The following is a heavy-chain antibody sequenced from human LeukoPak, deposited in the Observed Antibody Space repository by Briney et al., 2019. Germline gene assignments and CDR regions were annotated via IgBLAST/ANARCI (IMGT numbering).Heavy chain of an antibody. Sequence: ASVKVSCKASGYTFTNYYIHWVRQAPGQGLEWMGLINPSGGTTNCAQKFQGRVTMTRDMSTTTVYMHLSSLRSEDTAVYYCAREAVTIFGLVRTQTPKGPHRFDPWGQGTLVTVSS. CDR2: INPSGGTT. CDR1: GYTFTNYY. CDR3: AREAVTIFGLVRTQTPKGPHRFDP. D-gene: IGHD3-3*01. V-gene: IGHV1-46*01. J-gene: IGHJ5*02.